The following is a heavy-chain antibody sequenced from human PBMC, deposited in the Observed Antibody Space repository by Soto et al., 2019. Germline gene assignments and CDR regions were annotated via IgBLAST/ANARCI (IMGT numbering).Heavy chain of an antibody. V-gene: IGHV3-23*01. Sequence: EVQLLEAGGGLVQPGGSLRLSCAASGFTFDTYAMSWVRQAPGKGLEWVSGITGSGGSTDYADSVKGRFTISRDTARNTLCLQMSRLSVEGTAIYYWWREARTLAQFDCLVQGTLGSGSS. CDR2: ITGSGGST. D-gene: IGHD1-7*01. CDR1: GFTFDTYA. CDR3: WREARTLAQFDC. J-gene: IGHJ4*02.